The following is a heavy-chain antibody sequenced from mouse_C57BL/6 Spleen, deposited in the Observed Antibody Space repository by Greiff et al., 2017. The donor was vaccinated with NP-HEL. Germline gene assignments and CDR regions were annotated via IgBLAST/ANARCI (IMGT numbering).Heavy chain of an antibody. Sequence: EVQLQQSGPELVKPGASVKISCKASGYTFTDYYMNWVKQSHGKSLEWIGDINPNNGGTSYNQKFKGKATLTVDKSSSTAYMELRSLTSEDSAVYYCARSYYGSSPRFAYWGQGTLVTVSA. V-gene: IGHV1-26*01. CDR1: GYTFTDYY. CDR2: INPNNGGT. J-gene: IGHJ3*01. CDR3: ARSYYGSSPRFAY. D-gene: IGHD1-1*01.